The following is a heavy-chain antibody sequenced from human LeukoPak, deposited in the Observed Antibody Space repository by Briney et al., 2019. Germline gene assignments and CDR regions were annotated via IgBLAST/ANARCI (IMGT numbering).Heavy chain of an antibody. Sequence: ASVKVSCKASGYTFTSYYMHWVRQAPGQGLEWMGIINPSGGSTNYAQKFQGRVTMTRDMSTDTVYMDLSSLRSEDMAMYYCARRLEKPSRGAFDIWGQGTMVTVSS. CDR2: INPSGGST. J-gene: IGHJ3*02. CDR3: ARRLEKPSRGAFDI. CDR1: GYTFTSYY. V-gene: IGHV1-46*01. D-gene: IGHD1-1*01.